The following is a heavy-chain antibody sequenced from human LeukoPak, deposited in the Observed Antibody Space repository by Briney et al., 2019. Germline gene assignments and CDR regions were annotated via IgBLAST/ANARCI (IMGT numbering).Heavy chain of an antibody. CDR1: GFTFSNYA. CDR3: ARDAKWFDP. CDR2: ISGSGGSI. J-gene: IGHJ5*02. V-gene: IGHV3-23*01. Sequence: GGSLRLSCAASGFTFSNYAMSWVRQAPGKGLEWVSGISGSGGSIFYADSVKGRFTISRDNAKNSLYLQMNSLRAEDTAVYYCARDAKWFDPWGQGTLVTVSS.